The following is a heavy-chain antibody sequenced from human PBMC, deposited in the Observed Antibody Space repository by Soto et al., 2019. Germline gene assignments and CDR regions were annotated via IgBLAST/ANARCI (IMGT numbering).Heavy chain of an antibody. D-gene: IGHD1-1*01. CDR3: AKATAPSGGAFDI. V-gene: IGHV3-23*01. J-gene: IGHJ3*02. CDR2: ILVGGST. Sequence: PGGSLRLSCAASGFICSSYDMSWVRRAPGKGLEWVSTILVGGSTHYEDSVTGRFTISRDTSKNTVFLQMNSLTAGDTAVYYCAKATAPSGGAFDICGQGTMVTVSS. CDR1: GFICSSYD.